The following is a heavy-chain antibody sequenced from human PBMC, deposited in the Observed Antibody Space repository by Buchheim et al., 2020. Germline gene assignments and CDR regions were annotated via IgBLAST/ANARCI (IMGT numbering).Heavy chain of an antibody. V-gene: IGHV3-66*01. CDR3: ARDTGIAAHYYGMDV. CDR1: GFTVSSNY. CDR2: IYSGGST. J-gene: IGHJ6*02. D-gene: IGHD6-13*01. Sequence: EVQLVESGGGLVQPGGSLRLSCAASGFTVSSNYMSWVRQAPGKGLEWVSVIYSGGSTYYADSWKGRFTIPRDNSKNTLNIQMNSLRAEDTAVYYCARDTGIAAHYYGMDVWGQGTT.